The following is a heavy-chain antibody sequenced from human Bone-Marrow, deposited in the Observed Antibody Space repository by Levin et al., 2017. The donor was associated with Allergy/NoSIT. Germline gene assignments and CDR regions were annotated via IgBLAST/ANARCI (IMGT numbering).Heavy chain of an antibody. CDR1: GFTFSSYA. CDR3: AREAQAMVVVAEVYFQH. CDR2: ISYDGSNK. Sequence: GESLKISCAASGFTFSSYAMHWVRQAPGKGLEWVAVISYDGSNKYYADSVKGRFTISRDNSKNTLYLQMNSLRAEDTAVYYCAREAQAMVVVAEVYFQHWGQGTLVAVSS. J-gene: IGHJ1*01. D-gene: IGHD2-15*01. V-gene: IGHV3-30*04.